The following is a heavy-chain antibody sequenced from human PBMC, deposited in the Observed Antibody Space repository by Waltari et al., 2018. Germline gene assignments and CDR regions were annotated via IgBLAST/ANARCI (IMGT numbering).Heavy chain of an antibody. D-gene: IGHD4-17*01. Sequence: QVQLQESGPGLVKPSETLALTCAVSGYSISSGYYWGWIRPPPGKGLEWLGSIYNSGSNYYTPPLKSLVTISVDTSKHQFSLKLSAVTAADTVVYYCARVADYVPYYFDYWGQGTLVTVSS. CDR2: IYNSGSN. CDR3: ARVADYVPYYFDY. J-gene: IGHJ4*02. V-gene: IGHV4-38-2*01. CDR1: GYSISSGYY.